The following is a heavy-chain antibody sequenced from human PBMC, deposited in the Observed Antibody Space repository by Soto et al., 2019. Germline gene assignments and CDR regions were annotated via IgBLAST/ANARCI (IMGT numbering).Heavy chain of an antibody. J-gene: IGHJ4*02. CDR2: ISAYNGNT. CDR3: ARDILPSGSYYGGPDY. D-gene: IGHD1-26*01. Sequence: ASVKVSCKSSGYTFTSYGISWVRQAPGQGLEWMGWISAYNGNTNYAQKLQGRVTMTTDTSTSTAYMELRSLRSDDTAVYYCARDILPSGSYYGGPDYWGQGTLVPVSS. V-gene: IGHV1-18*01. CDR1: GYTFTSYG.